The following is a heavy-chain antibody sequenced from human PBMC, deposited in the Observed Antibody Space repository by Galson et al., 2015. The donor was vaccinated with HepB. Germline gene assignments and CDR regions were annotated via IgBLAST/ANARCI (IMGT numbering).Heavy chain of an antibody. D-gene: IGHD3-3*01. Sequence: SCKASGYTFTGYYMHWVRQAPGQGLEWMGWINPNSGGTNYAQKFQGRVTMTRDTSISTAYMELSRLRSDDTAVYYCARQDITIFGVVTGDYWGQGTLVTVSS. V-gene: IGHV1-2*02. CDR1: GYTFTGYY. CDR3: ARQDITIFGVVTGDY. CDR2: INPNSGGT. J-gene: IGHJ4*02.